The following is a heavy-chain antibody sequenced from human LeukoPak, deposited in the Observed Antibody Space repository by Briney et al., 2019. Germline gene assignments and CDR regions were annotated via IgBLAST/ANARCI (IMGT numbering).Heavy chain of an antibody. Sequence: GGSLRLSCAASGFTFSSYWMHWVRQVPGKGLGWVSRINSDGGTTRYADSVKGRFTISRDNAKNTLYPRMNGLRAEDTAVYYCAKGGVTTLTPLYWGQGTLVTVSS. CDR1: GFTFSSYW. D-gene: IGHD4-17*01. CDR2: INSDGGTT. V-gene: IGHV3-74*01. J-gene: IGHJ4*02. CDR3: AKGGVTTLTPLY.